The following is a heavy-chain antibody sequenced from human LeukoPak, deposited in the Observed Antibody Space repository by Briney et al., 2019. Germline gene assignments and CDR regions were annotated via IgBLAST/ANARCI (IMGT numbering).Heavy chain of an antibody. J-gene: IGHJ6*04. D-gene: IGHD6-19*01. CDR2: TYYRSKWYN. CDR1: GDSVSSSTAT. V-gene: IGHV6-1*01. Sequence: SQTLSLTCAISGDSVSSSTATWHWIRQSPSRGLEWLGRTYYRSKWYNDHAVSVKSRITIDTDTSNNQYSLHLNSVTPEDTAVYNGAREDKGLYGMDVWGEGTTVTVSS. CDR3: AREDKGLYGMDV.